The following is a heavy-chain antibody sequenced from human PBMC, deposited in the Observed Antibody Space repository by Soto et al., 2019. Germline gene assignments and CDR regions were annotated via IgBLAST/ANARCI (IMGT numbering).Heavy chain of an antibody. D-gene: IGHD2-15*01. CDR1: GFTFSSYG. CDR3: AKGAVVVVAAATPYYGMDV. V-gene: IGHV3-30*18. Sequence: QVQLVESGGGVVQPGRSLRLSCAASGFTFSSYGMHWVRQAPGKGLEWVAVISYDGSNKYYADSVKGRFTISRDNSKNTLYLQMNSLKAEYTAVYYCAKGAVVVVAAATPYYGMDVWGQGTTVTVSS. J-gene: IGHJ6*02. CDR2: ISYDGSNK.